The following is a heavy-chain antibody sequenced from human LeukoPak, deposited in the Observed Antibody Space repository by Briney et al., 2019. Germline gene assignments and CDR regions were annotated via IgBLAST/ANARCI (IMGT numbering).Heavy chain of an antibody. D-gene: IGHD6-19*01. CDR3: ARESEKQWQY. J-gene: IGHJ3*01. CDR2: IYYGGSN. V-gene: IGHV4-39*07. Sequence: SETLSLTCTVSGGSISSSSYYWGWIRQPPGKGLEWIGSIYYGGSNYYNPSLKSRTTISVDTSKNQFSLKLSSFTDAAAAVYYCARESEKQWQYWGQGTMVTVSS. CDR1: GGSISSSSYY.